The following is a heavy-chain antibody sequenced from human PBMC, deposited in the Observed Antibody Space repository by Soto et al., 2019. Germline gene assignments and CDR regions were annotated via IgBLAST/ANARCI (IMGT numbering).Heavy chain of an antibody. CDR1: GFTFSGSA. V-gene: IGHV3-73*02. Sequence: EVQLVESGGGLVQPGGSLKLSCVVSGFTFSGSAMHWVRQASGKGLEWVGRIRSKANNYATAYAASVKGRFTTSRDDSKNTAYLQMNSLKTEDTAVYYCTSLYASGSPWGQGTLVTVSS. D-gene: IGHD3-10*01. CDR3: TSLYASGSP. CDR2: IRSKANNYAT. J-gene: IGHJ4*02.